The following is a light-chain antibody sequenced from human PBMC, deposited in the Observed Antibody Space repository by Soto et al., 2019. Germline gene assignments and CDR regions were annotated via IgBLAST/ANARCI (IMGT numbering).Light chain of an antibody. Sequence: ASQTLSLGLAWNQRKXGKALSLLIYDDSXLKSGVPSRFSGSGSATGFNLTISRMEPEDFAVYYSQHYANSLWTVAIGTKV. V-gene: IGKV1-5*01. CDR3: QHYANSLWT. J-gene: IGKJ1*01. CDR2: DDS. CDR1: QTLSLG.